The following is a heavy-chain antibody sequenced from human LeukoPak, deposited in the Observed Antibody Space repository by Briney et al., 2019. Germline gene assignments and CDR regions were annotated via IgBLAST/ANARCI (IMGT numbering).Heavy chain of an antibody. CDR2: IYYSGST. CDR3: AGPSSGWVEDAFDI. CDR1: GGSISSYY. V-gene: IGHV4-59*08. D-gene: IGHD6-19*01. J-gene: IGHJ3*02. Sequence: SETLSFTCTVSGGSISSYYWSWIRQPPGKGLEWIGYIYYSGSTNYNPSLKSRVTISVDTSKNQFSLKLSSVTAADTAVYYCAGPSSGWVEDAFDIWGQGTMVTVSS.